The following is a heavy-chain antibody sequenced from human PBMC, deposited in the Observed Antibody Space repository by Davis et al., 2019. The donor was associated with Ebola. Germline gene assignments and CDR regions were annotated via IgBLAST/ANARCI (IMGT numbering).Heavy chain of an antibody. Sequence: PGGSLRLSCAASGFTFILFSMNWVRQAPGKGLEWVSSISISSSYIYYADSVKGRFTISSDNAKNSLYLQMTSLRAEDTAVYYCARDLGWNYGSGSYYYYYYGMDVWGQGTTVTVPS. CDR1: GFTFILFS. CDR2: ISISSSYI. V-gene: IGHV3-21*01. CDR3: ARDLGWNYGSGSYYYYYYGMDV. D-gene: IGHD3-10*01. J-gene: IGHJ6*02.